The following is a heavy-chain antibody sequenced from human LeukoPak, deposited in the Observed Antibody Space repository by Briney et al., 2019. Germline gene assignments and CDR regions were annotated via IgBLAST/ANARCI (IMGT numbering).Heavy chain of an antibody. V-gene: IGHV4-34*01. CDR2: INDSGST. Sequence: SETLSLTCAVYGGSLSGYYWTWIRQPPGKGLEWIGEINDSGSTNCNPSLKSRVTMSVDTPKNQFSLTLSSVTAADTAVYYCARAGGSSWSSLDYWGQGSLVTVSS. CDR1: GGSLSGYY. CDR3: ARAGGSSWSSLDY. D-gene: IGHD6-13*01. J-gene: IGHJ4*02.